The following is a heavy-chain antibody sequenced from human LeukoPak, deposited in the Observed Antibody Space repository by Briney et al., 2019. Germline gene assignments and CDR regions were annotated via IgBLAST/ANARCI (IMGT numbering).Heavy chain of an antibody. CDR1: GFTFSSYS. J-gene: IGHJ4*02. V-gene: IGHV3-21*01. Sequence: GGSLRLSCAASGFTFSSYSMNWVRQAPGKGLEWVLSISSSSSYIYYADSVKGRFTISRDNAKNSLYLQMNSLRAEDTAVYYCARDHCSSTSCTGYYFDYWGQGTLVTVSS. CDR2: ISSSSSYI. D-gene: IGHD2-2*01. CDR3: ARDHCSSTSCTGYYFDY.